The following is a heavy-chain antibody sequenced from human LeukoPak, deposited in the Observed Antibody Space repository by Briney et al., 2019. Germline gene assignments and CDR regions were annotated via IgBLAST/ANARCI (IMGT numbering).Heavy chain of an antibody. D-gene: IGHD3-22*01. CDR2: IYYSGST. Sequence: SETLSLTCTVSGGSISSYYWSWIRQPPGKGLEWIGYIYYSGSTNYNPSLKSRVTISVDTSKNQFSLKLSSVTAADTAVYYCARGSIVVDFWGQGTLVTVSS. J-gene: IGHJ4*02. CDR3: ARGSIVVDF. CDR1: GGSISSYY. V-gene: IGHV4-59*12.